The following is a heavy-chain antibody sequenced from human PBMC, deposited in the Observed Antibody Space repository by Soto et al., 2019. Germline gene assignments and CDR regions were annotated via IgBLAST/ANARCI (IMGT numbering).Heavy chain of an antibody. CDR2: IYYSGST. V-gene: IGHV4-30-4*01. CDR1: GGSISSGDYY. Sequence: PSETLSLTCTVSGGSISSGDYYWSWIRQPPGKGLEWIGYIYYSGSTYYNPSLKSRVTISVDTSKNQFSLKLSSVTAAGTAVYYCARLGPGITWFYFDYWGQGTLVTVSS. D-gene: IGHD1-20*01. CDR3: ARLGPGITWFYFDY. J-gene: IGHJ4*02.